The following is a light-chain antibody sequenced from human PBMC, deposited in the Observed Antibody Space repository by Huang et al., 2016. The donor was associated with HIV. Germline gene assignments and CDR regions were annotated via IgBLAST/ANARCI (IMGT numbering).Light chain of an antibody. CDR2: SAS. J-gene: IGKJ5*01. V-gene: IGKV1-39*01. CDR1: QKINNY. CDR3: QQGYSALIT. Sequence: DILLTQSPSSLSASVGDRVTITCRAIQKINNYLTWYQPKPGKAPNLLIHSASTLQAGVPSRFSGSGSGTDFTLTVNSLQPEDSATYYCQQGYSALITFGQGTRL.